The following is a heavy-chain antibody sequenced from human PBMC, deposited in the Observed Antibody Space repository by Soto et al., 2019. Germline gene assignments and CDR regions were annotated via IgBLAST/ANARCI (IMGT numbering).Heavy chain of an antibody. CDR1: GGSISSGDYS. V-gene: IGHV4-30-2*01. CDR2: IYHSGIT. Sequence: QLQLQESGSGLVKPSQTLSLTCAVSGGSISSGDYSWSWIRQPPGKGLGWIGYIYHSGITYYNPSLKSRVTISVDRSKNQFSLKLSSVTAADTAVYYCARGLAAWRRGAYGVDVWGQGTTVTVSS. CDR3: ARGLAAWRRGAYGVDV. D-gene: IGHD6-25*01. J-gene: IGHJ6*02.